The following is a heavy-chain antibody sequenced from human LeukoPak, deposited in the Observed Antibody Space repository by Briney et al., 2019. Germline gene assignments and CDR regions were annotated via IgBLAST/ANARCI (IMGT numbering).Heavy chain of an antibody. CDR2: IYYRGST. J-gene: IGHJ5*02. V-gene: IGHV4-39*01. CDR3: ARHYLSDGILSTFDP. CDR1: GGSISSSPYY. D-gene: IGHD2-2*01. Sequence: KSSETLSLTCTVSGGSISSSPYYRGWIRQPPGKGLEWIGTIYYRGSTYSNPSLNSRVTISLDTSKNQFSLRLRSVTAADTALYYCARHYLSDGILSTFDPWGQGTLVTVSS.